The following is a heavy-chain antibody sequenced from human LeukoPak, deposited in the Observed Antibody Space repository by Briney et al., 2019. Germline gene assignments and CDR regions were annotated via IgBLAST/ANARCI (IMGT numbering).Heavy chain of an antibody. CDR3: ARPLSSGYFEAFDI. Sequence: SETLSLTCTVSGGSISSYYWSWIRQPPGKGLEWIGYIYYSGSTNYNPSLKSRVTISVDTSKNQFSLKLSSVTAADTAVFYCARPLSSGYFEAFDIWGQGTMVTVSS. J-gene: IGHJ3*02. V-gene: IGHV4-59*08. D-gene: IGHD3-22*01. CDR2: IYYSGST. CDR1: GGSISSYY.